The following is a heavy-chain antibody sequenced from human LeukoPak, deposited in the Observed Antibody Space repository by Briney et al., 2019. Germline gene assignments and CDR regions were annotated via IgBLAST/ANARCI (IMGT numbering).Heavy chain of an antibody. CDR3: ARDVTAAFDY. D-gene: IGHD6-13*01. CDR2: IYYSGST. J-gene: IGHJ4*02. CDR1: GDSISSSSYY. V-gene: IGHV4-39*07. Sequence: SETLSLTCTVSGDSISSSSYYWGWIRQPPGKGLEWIGSIYYSGSTYYNPSLKSRVTISVDTSKNQFSLKLSSVTAADTAVYYCARDVTAAFDYWGQGTLVTVSS.